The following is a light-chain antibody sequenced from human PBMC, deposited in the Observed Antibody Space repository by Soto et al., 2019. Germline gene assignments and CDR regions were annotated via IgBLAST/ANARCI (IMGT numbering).Light chain of an antibody. V-gene: IGLV3-1*01. CDR2: QDS. Sequence: SYELTQPPSVSVSPGQTASITCSGDKLGDKYACWYQQKPGQSPMLVIYQDSRRASGIPERFSGSNSGNTATLTISGTQGLDEADYYCQAWDSSTVVFGGGTKLTVL. CDR1: KLGDKY. CDR3: QAWDSSTVV. J-gene: IGLJ2*01.